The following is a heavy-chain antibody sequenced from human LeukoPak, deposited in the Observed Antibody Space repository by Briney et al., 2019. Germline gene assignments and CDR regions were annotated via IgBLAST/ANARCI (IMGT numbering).Heavy chain of an antibody. CDR1: GFTFCSYA. CDR2: ISYDGSNK. J-gene: IGHJ5*02. Sequence: GGSLGLSCEASGFTFCSYAMHCVRQAPGKGLEWVAVISYDGSNKYYADSVKGRFTISRDNSKNTLYLQMNSLRAEDTAVYYCAGGYSGYGFDPWSQGTLVTVSS. V-gene: IGHV3-30*04. D-gene: IGHD5-12*01. CDR3: AGGYSGYGFDP.